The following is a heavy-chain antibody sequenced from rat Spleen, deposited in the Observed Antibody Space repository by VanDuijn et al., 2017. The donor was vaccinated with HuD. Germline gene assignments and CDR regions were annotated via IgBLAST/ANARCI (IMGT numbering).Heavy chain of an antibody. CDR1: GFAFSDFF. CDR2: ISSDGRRN. D-gene: IGHD1-7*01. CDR3: ARLWVFDS. Sequence: EVQLVESDGGLVQPGGSLKLSCAASGFAFSDFFMAWVRQAPAKGLEWVATISSDGRRNYYRDSVKGRFTISRDNAKSSLYLQMDSLRSEDTATYYCARLWVFDSWGQGVMVTVSS. J-gene: IGHJ2*01. V-gene: IGHV5-29*01.